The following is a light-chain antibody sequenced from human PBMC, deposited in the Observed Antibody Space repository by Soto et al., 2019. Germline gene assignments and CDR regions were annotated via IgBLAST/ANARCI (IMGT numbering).Light chain of an antibody. V-gene: IGKV3-20*01. CDR3: QQYGTSPIT. J-gene: IGKJ5*01. CDR1: HSMSNSN. Sequence: EIVSTQSPGTLSLSPGERATLSCRASHSMSNSNLAWYQHKPGQAPRLLIYGASNRATGIPDRFSGSGSGTAFTLTITRLEPEDFAVYYCQQYGTSPITFGRGTRL. CDR2: GAS.